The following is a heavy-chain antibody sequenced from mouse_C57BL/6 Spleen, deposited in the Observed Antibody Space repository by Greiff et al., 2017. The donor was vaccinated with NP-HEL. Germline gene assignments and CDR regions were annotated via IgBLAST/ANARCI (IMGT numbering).Heavy chain of an antibody. J-gene: IGHJ2*01. CDR1: GYSITSGYY. V-gene: IGHV3-6*01. D-gene: IGHD1-1*01. Sequence: EVQLQESGPGLVKPSQSLSLTCSVTGYSITSGYYWNWIRQFPGNKLEWMGYISYDGSNNYNPSLKNRISITRDTSKNQFFLKLNSVTTEDTATYYCAREDYGNFDYWGQGTTLTVSS. CDR3: AREDYGNFDY. CDR2: ISYDGSN.